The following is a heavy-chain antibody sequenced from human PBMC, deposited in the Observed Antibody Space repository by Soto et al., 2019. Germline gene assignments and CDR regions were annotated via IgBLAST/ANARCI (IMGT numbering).Heavy chain of an antibody. CDR2: IKRKTDGGTT. CDR3: TTVFYDSSGNPDY. Sequence: GGSLRLSCAASGFTFSSYAMSWVRQAPGKGLEWVGRIKRKTDGGTTDYAAPVKGRFTISRDDSKNTLYLQMNSLKTEDTAVYYCTTVFYDSSGNPDYWGQGTPVTVSS. V-gene: IGHV3-15*01. CDR1: GFTFSSYA. D-gene: IGHD3-22*01. J-gene: IGHJ4*02.